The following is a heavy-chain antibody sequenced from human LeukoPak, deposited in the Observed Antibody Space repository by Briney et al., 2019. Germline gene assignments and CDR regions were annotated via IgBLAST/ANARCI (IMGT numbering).Heavy chain of an antibody. V-gene: IGHV3-21*06. CDR3: ARDFTGESGYSGY. CDR1: GFTFSSYT. Sequence: PGGSLRLSCVASGFTFSSYTMNWGRQTPGKGLEWVSSISPSGQSTYHAESVKGRFTISRDNGKNSVHLQMNRLIPEDSAMYFCARDFTGESGYSGYWGQGTLVTVSS. D-gene: IGHD5-12*01. CDR2: ISPSGQST. J-gene: IGHJ4*02.